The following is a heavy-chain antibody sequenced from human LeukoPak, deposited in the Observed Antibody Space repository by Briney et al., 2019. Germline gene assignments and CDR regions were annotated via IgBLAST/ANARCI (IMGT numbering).Heavy chain of an antibody. D-gene: IGHD6-13*01. Sequence: SETLSLTCTVSGGSISSSSYYWGWIRQPPGKGLEWIGSIYYSGSTYYNPSLKSRVTISVDTSKNQFSLKLSSVTAADTAVYYCARHRDSSSWDGSFDYWGQGTLVTVSS. CDR2: IYYSGST. V-gene: IGHV4-39*01. J-gene: IGHJ4*02. CDR3: ARHRDSSSWDGSFDY. CDR1: GGSISSSSYY.